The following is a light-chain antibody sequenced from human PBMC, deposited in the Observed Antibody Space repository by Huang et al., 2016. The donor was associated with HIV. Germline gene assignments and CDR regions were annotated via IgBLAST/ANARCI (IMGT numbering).Light chain of an antibody. CDR1: QCVLYSSNNKNY. CDR2: WAS. V-gene: IGKV4-1*01. J-gene: IGKJ2*01. CDR3: QQYYSTPPL. Sequence: DIVMTQSPDSLAVSLGERATINCKSSQCVLYSSNNKNYLAWYQQKPGQPPKLLIYWASTRESGVPDRFSGSGSGTDFTLTISSLQAEDVAVYYCQQYYSTPPLFGQGTKLEIK.